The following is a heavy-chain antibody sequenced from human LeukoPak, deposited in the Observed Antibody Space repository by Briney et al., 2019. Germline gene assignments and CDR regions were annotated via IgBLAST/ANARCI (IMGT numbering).Heavy chain of an antibody. CDR3: ARAGNTAMVYYYYYYMDV. D-gene: IGHD5-18*01. CDR2: IYYSGST. V-gene: IGHV4-59*01. Sequence: SETLSLTCTVSGGSISSYYWSWIRQPPGKGLGWIGYIYYSGSTNYNPSLKSRVTISVDTSKNQFSLKLSSVTAADTAVYYCARAGNTAMVYYYYYYMDVWGKGTTVTVSS. J-gene: IGHJ6*03. CDR1: GGSISSYY.